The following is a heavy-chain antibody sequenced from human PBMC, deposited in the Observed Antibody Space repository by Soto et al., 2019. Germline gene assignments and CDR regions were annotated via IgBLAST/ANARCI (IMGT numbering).Heavy chain of an antibody. J-gene: IGHJ5*02. Sequence: ASVKVSGKVSGYTLTELSMHWVRQAPGKGLEWMGGFDPEDGETIYAQKFQGRVTMTEDTSTDTAYMELSSLRSGDTAVYYCAADTRYCSGGSCFSFDPWGQGSLVTVSS. CDR2: FDPEDGET. V-gene: IGHV1-24*01. CDR1: GYTLTELS. CDR3: AADTRYCSGGSCFSFDP. D-gene: IGHD2-15*01.